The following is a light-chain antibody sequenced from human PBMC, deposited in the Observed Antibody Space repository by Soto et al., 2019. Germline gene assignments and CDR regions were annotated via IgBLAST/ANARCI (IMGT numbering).Light chain of an antibody. CDR1: SSNIGAPYD. CDR2: GKD. J-gene: IGLJ1*01. Sequence: QSVLTQPPSVSGAPGQRVTISCTGSSSNIGAPYDVQWYQQLPGRAPKLHTYGKDKRPFGVPARFSASRSGTSASRAIIGVQAEDEANFYCQSYDKTLRGFVFGTGTKVTV. CDR3: QSYDKTLRGFV. V-gene: IGLV1-40*01.